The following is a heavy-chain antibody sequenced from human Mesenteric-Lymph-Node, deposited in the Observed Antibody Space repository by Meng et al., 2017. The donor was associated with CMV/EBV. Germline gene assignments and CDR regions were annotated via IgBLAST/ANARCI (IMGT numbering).Heavy chain of an antibody. CDR3: ARRDYRDLENWFDP. J-gene: IGHJ5*02. CDR2: IYHSGNT. CDR1: GASISRGNYS. D-gene: IGHD4-17*01. V-gene: IGHV4-31*02. Sequence: SGASISRGNYSWTWIRQHPGKGLEWIGYIYHSGNTYYNPSLKSRVTISVDTSKNHFSLNLNSVTAADTAVYYCARRDYRDLENWFDPWGQGTLVTVSS.